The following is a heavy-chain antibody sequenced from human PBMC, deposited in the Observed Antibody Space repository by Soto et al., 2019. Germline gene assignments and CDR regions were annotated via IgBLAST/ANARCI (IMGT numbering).Heavy chain of an antibody. CDR1: GYTLTELS. CDR3: ARGIPDYYDSSGYYEPAGLVAY. Sequence: ASVKVSCKVSGYTLTELSMHWVRQAPGKGLEWMGGFDPEDGETIYAQKFQGRVTMTEDTSTDTAYMELRSLRSDDTAVYYCARGIPDYYDSSGYYEPAGLVAYWGQGTLVTVSS. V-gene: IGHV1-24*01. J-gene: IGHJ4*02. CDR2: FDPEDGET. D-gene: IGHD3-22*01.